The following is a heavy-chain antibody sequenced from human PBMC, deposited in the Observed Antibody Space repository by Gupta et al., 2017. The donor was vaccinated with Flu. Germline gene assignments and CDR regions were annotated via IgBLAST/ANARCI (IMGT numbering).Heavy chain of an antibody. Sequence: EVQLVESGGGLVQPGRSLRLSCAASGFSFDDYAMHWVRQAPGKGLEWVSGISWNSGSIGYADSVKGRFTISRDNAKNSLYLQMNSRRAEDTALYYCAKDMGSSGWYVGIDYWGQGTLVTVSS. CDR2: ISWNSGSI. D-gene: IGHD6-19*01. J-gene: IGHJ4*02. CDR1: GFSFDDYA. CDR3: AKDMGSSGWYVGIDY. V-gene: IGHV3-9*01.